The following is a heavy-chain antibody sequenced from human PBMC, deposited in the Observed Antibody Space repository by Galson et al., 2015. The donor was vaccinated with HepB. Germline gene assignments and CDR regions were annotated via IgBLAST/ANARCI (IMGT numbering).Heavy chain of an antibody. D-gene: IGHD5-18*01. Sequence: SLRLSCAASGFAFDNHAMSWVRQAPGRGLEWISGITGKGDSTFYADSVKGRSTVSKDNSNNMLYLQMNSLRGEDAGLYFCAKGYGLFDSWGQGILVTVSS. V-gene: IGHV3-23*01. CDR2: ITGKGDST. J-gene: IGHJ5*01. CDR3: AKGYGLFDS. CDR1: GFAFDNHA.